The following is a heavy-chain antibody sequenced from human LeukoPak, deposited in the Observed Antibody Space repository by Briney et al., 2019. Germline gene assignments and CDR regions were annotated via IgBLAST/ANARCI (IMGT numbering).Heavy chain of an antibody. D-gene: IGHD3-10*01. CDR3: ARDPASYYYGSPDAFDI. Sequence: GRSLRLSCAASGFTFSNYGIHWVRQAPGKGLEWVAVISYDGSKNYFADSVKGRFTISRDNAKNSLYLQMNSLRAEDTAVYYCARDPASYYYGSPDAFDIWGQGTMVTVSS. CDR1: GFTFSNYG. V-gene: IGHV3-30*03. J-gene: IGHJ3*02. CDR2: ISYDGSKN.